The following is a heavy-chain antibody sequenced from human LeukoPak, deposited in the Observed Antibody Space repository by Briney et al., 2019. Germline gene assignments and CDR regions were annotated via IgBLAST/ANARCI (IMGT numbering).Heavy chain of an antibody. D-gene: IGHD3-3*01. J-gene: IGHJ4*02. CDR2: IRSRANNYAT. Sequence: GGSLRLSGAASGFTFSDSNMHWVRQASGKGLEWVGRIRSRANNYATAYGASVTGRFTISRDDSKNTAYLQMNSLKTEDTAVFYCTRTPDFWSGYSDWGQGTLVTVSS. CDR1: GFTFSDSN. CDR3: TRTPDFWSGYSD. V-gene: IGHV3-73*01.